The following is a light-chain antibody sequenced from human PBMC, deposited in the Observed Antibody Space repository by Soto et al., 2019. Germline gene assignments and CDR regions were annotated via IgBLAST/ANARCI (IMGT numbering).Light chain of an antibody. CDR1: SSDVGAYNY. Sequence: QSALTQPASVSGSPGQSITISCAGTSSDVGAYNYVSWYQHHPGKAPKLMIYDVNNRPSGDSNRFSGSKSGNTASLTISGLHAEDEAVYYCSSWTSGATYVFGSGTKLTVL. CDR2: DVN. CDR3: SSWTSGATYV. J-gene: IGLJ1*01. V-gene: IGLV2-14*03.